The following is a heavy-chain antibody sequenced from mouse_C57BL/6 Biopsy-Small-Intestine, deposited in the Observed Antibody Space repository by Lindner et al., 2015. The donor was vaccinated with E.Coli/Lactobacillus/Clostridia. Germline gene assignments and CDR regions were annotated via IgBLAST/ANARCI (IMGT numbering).Heavy chain of an antibody. J-gene: IGHJ1*03. V-gene: IGHV1-66*01. CDR1: GYSLTSYY. Sequence: VQLQESGPELVKPGASVKISCKASGYSLTSYYIHWVKQRPGQGLEWIGWIYPGSGNTKYNEKFKGKATLTADTSSSTAYMQLSSLTSEDSAVYYRARGTVVPYWYFDVWGTGTTVTVSS. D-gene: IGHD1-1*01. CDR2: IYPGSGNT. CDR3: ARGTVVPYWYFDV.